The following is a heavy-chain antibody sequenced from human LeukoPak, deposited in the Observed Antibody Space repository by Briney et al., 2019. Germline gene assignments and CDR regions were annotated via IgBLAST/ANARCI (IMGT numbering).Heavy chain of an antibody. Sequence: GGSLRLSXAASGFTFSDHYMDWVGQAPGKGLEWVGRTRNKANSYTTEYAASVKGRFTISRDDSKNSLYLQMNSLKTEDTAVYYCARGGVYDISGYYLRDAFDIWGQGTMVTVSS. J-gene: IGHJ3*02. CDR3: ARGGVYDISGYYLRDAFDI. D-gene: IGHD3-22*01. CDR2: TRNKANSYTT. CDR1: GFTFSDHY. V-gene: IGHV3-72*01.